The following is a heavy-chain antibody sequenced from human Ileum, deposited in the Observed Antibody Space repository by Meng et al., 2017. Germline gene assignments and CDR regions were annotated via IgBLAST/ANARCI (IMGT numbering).Heavy chain of an antibody. Sequence: QVQLQQWGAGLWKPAETRSLTGAGDGGSVSGYYWSWIRQPPGKGLEWIGEINHSGSTNYIPSLKRRVTISVDTSKNQFSLKLSSVTAADTAVYYCARGLTRGFYCSSTSCYWTLQAYNWFDPWGQGTLVTVSS. CDR2: INHSGST. CDR3: ARGLTRGFYCSSTSCYWTLQAYNWFDP. D-gene: IGHD2-2*01. J-gene: IGHJ5*02. V-gene: IGHV4-34*01. CDR1: GGSVSGYY.